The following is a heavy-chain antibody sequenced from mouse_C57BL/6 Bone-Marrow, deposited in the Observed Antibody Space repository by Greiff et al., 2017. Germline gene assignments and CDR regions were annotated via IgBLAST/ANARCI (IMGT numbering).Heavy chain of an antibody. Sequence: EVMLVESGGDLVKPGGSLKLSCAASGFTFSSYGMSWVRQTPDKRLEWVATISSGGGYTYYPDRVKRRFTISRDNAKNTLYLQMSSLKSEDTAMYYCARQGSYDGDYGYWGQGTTLTVSS. CDR1: GFTFSSYG. CDR3: ARQGSYDGDYGY. J-gene: IGHJ2*01. D-gene: IGHD2-3*01. CDR2: ISSGGGYT. V-gene: IGHV5-6*01.